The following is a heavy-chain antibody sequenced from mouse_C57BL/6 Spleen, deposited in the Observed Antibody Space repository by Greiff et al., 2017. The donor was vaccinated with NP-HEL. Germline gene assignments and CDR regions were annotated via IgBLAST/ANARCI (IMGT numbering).Heavy chain of an antibody. CDR3: ARGSNYSWFAY. Sequence: EVQLVESGPVLVKPGASVKMSCKASGYTFTDYYMNWVKQSHGKSLEWIGVINPYNGGTSYNQKFKGKATLTVDKSSSTAYMELNSLTSEDSAVYYCARGSNYSWFAYWGQGTLVTVSA. J-gene: IGHJ3*01. V-gene: IGHV1-19*01. D-gene: IGHD2-5*01. CDR1: GYTFTDYY. CDR2: INPYNGGT.